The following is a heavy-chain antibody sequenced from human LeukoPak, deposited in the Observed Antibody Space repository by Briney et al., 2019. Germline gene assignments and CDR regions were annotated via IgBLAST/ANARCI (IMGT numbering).Heavy chain of an antibody. CDR2: ISGSGGST. V-gene: IGHV3-23*01. CDR3: AKGIYYYDSSSDY. J-gene: IGHJ4*02. CDR1: GFTFSSYA. D-gene: IGHD3-22*01. Sequence: GGSLRLSCAASGFTFSSYAMSWVRQAPGKGLEWVSAISGSGGSTYYADSVKGRFTISRDNSKNTLYLQMNSLRAEGTAVYYCAKGIYYYDSSSDYWGQGTLVTVSS.